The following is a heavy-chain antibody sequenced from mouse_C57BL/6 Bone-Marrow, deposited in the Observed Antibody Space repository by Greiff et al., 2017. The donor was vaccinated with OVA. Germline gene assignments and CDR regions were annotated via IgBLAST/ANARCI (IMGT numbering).Heavy chain of an antibody. CDR2: INPGSGGT. CDR1: GYAFTNYL. D-gene: IGHD2-5*01. V-gene: IGHV1-54*01. CDR3: ARNYYSKEDYFDY. Sequence: QVHVKQSGAELVRPGTSVKVSCKASGYAFTNYLIEWVKQRPGQGLEWIGVINPGSGGTNYNEKFKGKATLTADKSSSTAYMQLSSLTSEDSAVYFCARNYYSKEDYFDYWGQGTTLTVSS. J-gene: IGHJ2*01.